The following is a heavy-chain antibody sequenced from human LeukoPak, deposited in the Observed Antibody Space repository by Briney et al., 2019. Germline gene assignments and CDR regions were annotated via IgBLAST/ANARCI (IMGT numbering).Heavy chain of an antibody. CDR3: ARSGVDADNWFDP. J-gene: IGHJ5*02. V-gene: IGHV5-51*01. D-gene: IGHD2-8*01. CDR1: GYSFTSYW. Sequence: GESLQISCKGSGYSFTSYWIGWVRQMPGKGLEWMGIIYPGDSDTRYSPSFQGQVTISADKSISTAYLQWSSLKASDTAMYYCARSGVDADNWFDPWGQGTLVTVSS. CDR2: IYPGDSDT.